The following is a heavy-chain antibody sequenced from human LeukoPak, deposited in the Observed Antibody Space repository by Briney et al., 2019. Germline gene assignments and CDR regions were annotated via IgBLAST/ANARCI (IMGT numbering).Heavy chain of an antibody. CDR1: GGSISSGDYY. V-gene: IGHV4-30-4*08. CDR3: AREDFWSGYDAFDI. Sequence: QTLSLTCTVSGGSISSGDYYLSWIRQPPGKGLEWIGYIYYSGSTYYNPSLKSRVTISVDTSKNQFSLKLSSVTAADTAVYYCAREDFWSGYDAFDIWGQGTMVTVSS. D-gene: IGHD3-3*01. J-gene: IGHJ3*02. CDR2: IYYSGST.